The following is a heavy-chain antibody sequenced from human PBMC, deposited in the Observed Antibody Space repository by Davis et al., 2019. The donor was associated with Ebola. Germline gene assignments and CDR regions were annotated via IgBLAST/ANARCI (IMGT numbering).Heavy chain of an antibody. CDR3: AKDARGGYYYADF. CDR2: ISSSGTVT. Sequence: GGSLRLSCAASGFTFNTYAMSWVRQPPGKGLEWLSSISSSGTVTYYADSVKGRFTISRDNSKTTVDLQMNSLRPEDTALYYCAKDARGGYYYADFWGQGTLVTVSS. CDR1: GFTFNTYA. V-gene: IGHV3-23*01. D-gene: IGHD3-22*01. J-gene: IGHJ4*02.